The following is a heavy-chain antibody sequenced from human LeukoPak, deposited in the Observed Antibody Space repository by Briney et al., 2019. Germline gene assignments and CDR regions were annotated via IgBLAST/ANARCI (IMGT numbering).Heavy chain of an antibody. V-gene: IGHV4-39*01. CDR3: ARGRPLHCNRIYYYGMDV. Sequence: SEILSLTCTVSGGPISSDGVYWGWVRQPPGKGLEWIGSIFHSGGTYYNPSLKSRVSVPVDTSKNQFSLKLSSVTAADTAVYYCARGRPLHCNRIYYYGMDVWGQGTTVTVSS. J-gene: IGHJ6*02. CDR2: IFHSGGT. CDR1: GGPISSDGVY. D-gene: IGHD2/OR15-2a*01.